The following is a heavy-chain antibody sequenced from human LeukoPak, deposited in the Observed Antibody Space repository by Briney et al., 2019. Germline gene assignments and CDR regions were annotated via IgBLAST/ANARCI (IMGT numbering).Heavy chain of an antibody. CDR2: FYTNGST. CDR3: ARELTLTTAFDI. D-gene: IGHD1/OR15-1a*01. V-gene: IGHV4-4*07. Sequence: SETLSLTCTVSRGSVITYSWSWIRQPAGEGLEWIGRFYTNGSTNYNPSLKTRVTLSIDKSKNHLSLKLSSVTAADTAVYYCARELTLTTAFDIWGQGTVVTVSS. J-gene: IGHJ3*02. CDR1: RGSVITYS.